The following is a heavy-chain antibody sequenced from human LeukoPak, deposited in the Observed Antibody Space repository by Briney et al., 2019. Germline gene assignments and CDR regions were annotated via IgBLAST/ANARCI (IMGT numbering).Heavy chain of an antibody. V-gene: IGHV4-34*01. D-gene: IGHD3-10*01. J-gene: IGHJ4*02. Sequence: SETLSLTCAVYGGSFSGYYWSWIRQPPGKGLEWIGEINHSGSTNYNPSLKSRVTISVDTSKNQFSLKLSSVTAADTAVYYCARHRYYYGSGSYYTRNKAYDYWGQGTLVTVSS. CDR2: INHSGST. CDR1: GGSFSGYY. CDR3: ARHRYYYGSGSYYTRNKAYDY.